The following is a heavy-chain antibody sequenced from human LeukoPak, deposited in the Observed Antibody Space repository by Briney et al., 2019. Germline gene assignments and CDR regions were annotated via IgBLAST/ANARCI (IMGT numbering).Heavy chain of an antibody. D-gene: IGHD3-22*01. J-gene: IGHJ4*02. CDR3: AREIGGYDSSNYFDY. CDR1: GFTFSSYA. V-gene: IGHV3-23*01. Sequence: GGSLRLSCAASGFTFSSYAMSWVRQAPGKGLEWVSAISGSGGNTYYADSVKGRFTISRDNSKNTLYLQMNSLRAEDTAVYYCAREIGGYDSSNYFDYWGQGTLVTASS. CDR2: ISGSGGNT.